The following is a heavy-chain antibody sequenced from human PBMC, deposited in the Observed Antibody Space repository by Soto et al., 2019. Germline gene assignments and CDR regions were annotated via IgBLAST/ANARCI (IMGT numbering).Heavy chain of an antibody. V-gene: IGHV1-69*01. Sequence: QVQLVQSGAEVKKPGSSVKVSCKASGGTFSSYAISWVRQAPGQGLEWMGGIIPIFGTANYEQKFQGRVTITADESTSTAYMELSSVRSEDTAVYYCARLGYDSRDYNYYYGMDVWGQGTTVTVSS. CDR1: GGTFSSYA. D-gene: IGHD5-12*01. J-gene: IGHJ6*02. CDR2: IIPIFGTA. CDR3: ARLGYDSRDYNYYYGMDV.